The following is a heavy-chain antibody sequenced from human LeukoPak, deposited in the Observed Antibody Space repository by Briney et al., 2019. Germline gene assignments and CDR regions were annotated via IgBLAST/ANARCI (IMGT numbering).Heavy chain of an antibody. Sequence: PGGSLRLSCAASGFTFSSYAMSWVRQAPGKGLEWVSAISGSGGSTYYADSVKGRFTISRDNSKNTLYLQMNSLRAEDTAVYYCAKAPDCSSTSCYYYYHMDVWGKGTTVTVSS. D-gene: IGHD2-2*01. CDR3: AKAPDCSSTSCYYYYHMDV. V-gene: IGHV3-23*01. CDR2: ISGSGGST. J-gene: IGHJ6*03. CDR1: GFTFSSYA.